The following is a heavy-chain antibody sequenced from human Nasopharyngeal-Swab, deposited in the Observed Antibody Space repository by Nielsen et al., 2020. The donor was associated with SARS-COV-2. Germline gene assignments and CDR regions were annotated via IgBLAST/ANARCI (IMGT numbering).Heavy chain of an antibody. D-gene: IGHD6-13*01. V-gene: IGHV1-69*10. CDR3: ARDRGYSSSWYGGNWFDP. J-gene: IGHJ5*02. Sequence: SVKVSCKASGGTFSSYAISWVRQAPGQGLEWRGGIIPILGIANYAQKFQGRVTITADKSTSTAYMELSSLRSEDTAVYYCARDRGYSSSWYGGNWFDPWGQGTLVTVSS. CDR2: IIPILGIA. CDR1: GGTFSSYA.